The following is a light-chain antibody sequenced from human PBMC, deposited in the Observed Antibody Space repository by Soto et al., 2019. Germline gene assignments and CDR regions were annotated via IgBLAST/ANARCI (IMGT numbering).Light chain of an antibody. J-gene: IGLJ3*02. CDR3: GTWDASLSAGV. CDR1: YSNIGNNY. V-gene: IGLV1-51*01. Sequence: QSVLTQPPSVSAAAGQKVTIFCSGGYSNIGNNYVSWYQQLPGTVPKLLIYDDNKRPSEIPDRFSGSKSDTSATLGITGLQTGDEAYYYCGTWDASLSAGVFGGGTKLTVL. CDR2: DDN.